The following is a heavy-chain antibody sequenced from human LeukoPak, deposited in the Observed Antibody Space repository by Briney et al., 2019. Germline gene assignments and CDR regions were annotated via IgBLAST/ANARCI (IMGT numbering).Heavy chain of an antibody. D-gene: IGHD6-13*01. CDR2: INWNGGST. J-gene: IGHJ6*03. CDR3: ARGWGRIPGYSSSWLYYYMDV. Sequence: PGGSLRLSCAASGFTFSSYWMSWVRQAPGKGLEWVSGINWNGGSTGYADSVKGRFTISRDNAKNSLYLQMNSLRAEDTALYYCARGWGRIPGYSSSWLYYYMDVWGKGTTVTVSS. V-gene: IGHV3-20*04. CDR1: GFTFSSYW.